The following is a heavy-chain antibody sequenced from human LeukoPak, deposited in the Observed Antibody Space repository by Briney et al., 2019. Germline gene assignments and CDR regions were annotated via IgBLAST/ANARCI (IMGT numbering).Heavy chain of an antibody. J-gene: IGHJ4*02. D-gene: IGHD6-19*01. CDR3: ARTNSSGWNFDY. V-gene: IGHV1-18*01. Sequence: ASVKASCKASGYTFTSYGISWVRQAPGQGLEWMGWISAYNGNTNYAQKLQGRVTMTTDTSTSTAYMELRSLRSDDTAVYYCARTNSSGWNFDYWGQGTLVTVSS. CDR2: ISAYNGNT. CDR1: GYTFTSYG.